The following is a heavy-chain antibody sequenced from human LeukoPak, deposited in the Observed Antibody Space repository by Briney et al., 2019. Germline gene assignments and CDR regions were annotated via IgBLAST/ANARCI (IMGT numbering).Heavy chain of an antibody. CDR3: ARHIQIAFRVFRLGWIDP. V-gene: IGHV4-39*01. D-gene: IGHD3-3*02. CDR1: GGSITSSSYS. Sequence: SETLSLTCTVSGGSITSSSYSWGWIRQPPGKGLEWIGIVYYSGSTYYNPSLKSRVTMSVDTSKNQFSLKLSSVTAADTAVYYCARHIQIAFRVFRLGWIDPWGQGTLVTVSS. CDR2: VYYSGST. J-gene: IGHJ5*02.